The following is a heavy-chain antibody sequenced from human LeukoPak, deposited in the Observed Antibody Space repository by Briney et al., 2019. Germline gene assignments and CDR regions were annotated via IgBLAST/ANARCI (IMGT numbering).Heavy chain of an antibody. CDR3: AREEIVVPAASGDY. CDR2: MNPNSGNT. J-gene: IGHJ4*02. Sequence: ASVKVSCKASGYTFTSYDINWVRQATGQGLEWMGWMNPNSGNTGYAQKFQGRVTMTRNTSISTAYMELSSLRSEDTAAYYCAREEIVVPAASGDYWGQGTLVTVSS. CDR1: GYTFTSYD. V-gene: IGHV1-8*01. D-gene: IGHD2-2*01.